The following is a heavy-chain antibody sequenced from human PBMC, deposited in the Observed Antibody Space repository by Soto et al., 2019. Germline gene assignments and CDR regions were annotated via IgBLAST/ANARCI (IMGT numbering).Heavy chain of an antibody. CDR1: GFTFNSYG. J-gene: IGHJ4*02. D-gene: IGHD3-10*01. CDR3: AKSFYGSGTYSRIRAFDI. Sequence: PGGSLRLSCAASGFTFNSYGIHWVRQAPGKGLEWVAVISYDGSNKYYADSVKGRFTISRDNSKNTLYLQMNSLRAEDTAVYYCAKSFYGSGTYSRIRAFDIWGQGTLVTVSS. V-gene: IGHV3-30*18. CDR2: ISYDGSNK.